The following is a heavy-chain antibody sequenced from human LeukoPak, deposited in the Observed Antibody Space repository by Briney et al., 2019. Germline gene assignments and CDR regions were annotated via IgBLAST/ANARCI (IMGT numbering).Heavy chain of an antibody. CDR1: GGSISGYY. J-gene: IGHJ4*02. V-gene: IGHV4-4*07. D-gene: IGHD2-21*02. Sequence: SETLSLTCTVSGGSISGYYWGCLRQAAGKGLEWIGRIYSTGSSNYNPSLKRRLTMSIDTSRNQFSLKLSSVTAADTAIYYCAREHPTAIATDYWGQGTLVTVSS. CDR3: AREHPTAIATDY. CDR2: IYSTGSS.